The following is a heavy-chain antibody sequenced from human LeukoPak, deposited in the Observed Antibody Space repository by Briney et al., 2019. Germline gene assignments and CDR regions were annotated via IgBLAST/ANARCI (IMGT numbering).Heavy chain of an antibody. CDR2: INTDGSST. CDR3: ARDLGYYYMDV. V-gene: IGHV3-74*01. J-gene: IGHJ6*03. Sequence: GGSLRLSCAASGFTFSSYWMHWVRQAPGEGLVWVSRINTDGSSTNYADSVKGRFTISRENAKNTLYLQMNSLRGEDTAVYYCARDLGYYYMDVWVKGTTVTVSS. CDR1: GFTFSSYW. D-gene: IGHD3-10*01.